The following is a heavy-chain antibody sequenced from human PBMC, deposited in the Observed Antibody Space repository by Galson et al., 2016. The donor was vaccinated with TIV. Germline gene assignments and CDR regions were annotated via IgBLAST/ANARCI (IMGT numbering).Heavy chain of an antibody. J-gene: IGHJ3*02. V-gene: IGHV3-7*01. D-gene: IGHD3-3*01. Sequence: SLRLSCAASGFTFGNYWMSWVRQAPGKGLEWVANIDKDGNEKYYVDSVKGRFTISRDNAKNTLYLQMNSLRAEDMAIFYCARLLEWTHEAFDTWGQGTVTVSA. CDR1: GFTFGNYW. CDR3: ARLLEWTHEAFDT. CDR2: IDKDGNEK.